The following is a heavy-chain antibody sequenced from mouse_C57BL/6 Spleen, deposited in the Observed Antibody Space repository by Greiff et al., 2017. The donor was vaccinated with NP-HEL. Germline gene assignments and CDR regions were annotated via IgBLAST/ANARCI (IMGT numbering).Heavy chain of an antibody. J-gene: IGHJ1*03. V-gene: IGHV1-64*01. CDR3: ARDYYGSSYGYFDV. CDR1: GYTFTSYW. D-gene: IGHD1-1*01. Sequence: QVQLQQPGAELVKPGASVKLSCKASGYTFTSYWMHWVKQRPGQGLEWIGMIHPNSGSTNYNEKFKSKATLTVDKSSSTAYMQLSSLTFEDAAVYYCARDYYGSSYGYFDVWGTGTTVTVSS. CDR2: IHPNSGST.